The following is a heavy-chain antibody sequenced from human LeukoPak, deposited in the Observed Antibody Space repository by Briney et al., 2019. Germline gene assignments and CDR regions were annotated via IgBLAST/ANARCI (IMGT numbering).Heavy chain of an antibody. D-gene: IGHD2-21*02. J-gene: IGHJ3*02. CDR3: ATTGSGGDCYSPACPFDI. V-gene: IGHV5-51*01. CDR1: GYRFTNYW. CDR2: IYPGGSDT. Sequence: GESLKISCKGSGYRFTNYWIGWVRQLPGKGLEWMGVIYPGGSDTRYSPSFQGQVTISADKSINTAYLQWSSLEASDTAMYYCATTGSGGDCYSPACPFDIWGQGTMVTVSS.